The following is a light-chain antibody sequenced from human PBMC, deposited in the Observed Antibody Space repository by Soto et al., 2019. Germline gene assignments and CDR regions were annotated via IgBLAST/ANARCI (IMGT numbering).Light chain of an antibody. Sequence: QSVLTQPPSASGTPGQRVTISCSGSSSNIGSNTVNWYQQLPGRAPKPLIYSNNQRPSGVPDRFSGSKSGTSASLAISGLQSDDEADYYCAAWDDSLNGVVFGGGTKLTVL. J-gene: IGLJ2*01. CDR2: SNN. CDR3: AAWDDSLNGVV. V-gene: IGLV1-44*01. CDR1: SSNIGSNT.